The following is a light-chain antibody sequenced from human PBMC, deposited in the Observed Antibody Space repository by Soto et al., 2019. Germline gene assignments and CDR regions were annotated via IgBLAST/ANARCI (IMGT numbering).Light chain of an antibody. Sequence: QSVLTQPASVSGSPGQSITLSCTGTSSDVGGYNYVSWYQQHTGKAPKLMIYEVSNRPSGVSNRFSGSKSGNTASLTISGLQAEDEADYYCSSYTTSSAPVLFGGGTQLTVL. CDR2: EVS. CDR3: SSYTTSSAPVL. CDR1: SSDVGGYNY. J-gene: IGLJ2*01. V-gene: IGLV2-14*01.